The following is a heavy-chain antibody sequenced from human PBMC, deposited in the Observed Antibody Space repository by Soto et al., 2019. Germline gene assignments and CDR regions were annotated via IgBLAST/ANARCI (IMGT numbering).Heavy chain of an antibody. V-gene: IGHV3-21*01. CDR1: GFTFSTFS. D-gene: IGHD2-15*01. Sequence: EVQLVESGGGLVKPGGSLRLSCAASGFTFSTFSMNWVRQAPGKGLEWVSSISSSGSFIYYTDAVKGRFTISRDNAQDSLYLQMDSLRAEDTAVYYCARVGCRGGSCPQRGTYYYGMDVWGQGTTVTVSS. CDR3: ARVGCRGGSCPQRGTYYYGMDV. J-gene: IGHJ6*02. CDR2: ISSSGSFI.